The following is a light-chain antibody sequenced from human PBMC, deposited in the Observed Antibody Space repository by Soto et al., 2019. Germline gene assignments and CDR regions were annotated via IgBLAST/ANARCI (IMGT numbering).Light chain of an antibody. J-gene: IGKJ1*01. CDR3: QQYKKWPRT. CDR2: GAS. V-gene: IGKV3-15*01. Sequence: EIVMTQSPATLSVSPGERVTLSCRASQSVSRNLAWYQQKVGQAPRLLIYGASTRATGIPARFSGSGSGTAFTLTISSLQSEDFAVYYCQQYKKWPRTFGQGTKVEI. CDR1: QSVSRN.